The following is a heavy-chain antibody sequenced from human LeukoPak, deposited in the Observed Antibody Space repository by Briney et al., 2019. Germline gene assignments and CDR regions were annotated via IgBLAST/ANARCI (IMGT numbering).Heavy chain of an antibody. CDR1: GYTFTSYY. Sequence: ASVKVSCKASGYTFTSYYMHWVRQAPGQGLEWMGWINPNSGDTNYAQTFQGRVTMTRETSISTAYMELSRLTSDGTAVYYCARDRTSSWYGSLPVMGPNGIDYWGQGTLVTVSS. CDR2: INPNSGDT. J-gene: IGHJ4*02. CDR3: ARDRTSSWYGSLPVMGPNGIDY. V-gene: IGHV1-2*02. D-gene: IGHD6-13*01.